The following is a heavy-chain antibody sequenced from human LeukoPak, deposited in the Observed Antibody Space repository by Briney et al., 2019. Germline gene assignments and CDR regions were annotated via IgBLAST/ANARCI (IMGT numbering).Heavy chain of an antibody. CDR3: ARDRPYCSGGSCYSRYWSGAFDI. Sequence: PSETLSLTCTVSGGSISSYYWSWIRQPAGKGLEWIGRIYTSGSTNYNPSLKSRVTMSVDTSKNQFSLKLSSVTAADTAVYYCARDRPYCSGGSCYSRYWSGAFDIWGQGTMVTVSS. CDR1: GGSISSYY. D-gene: IGHD2-15*01. J-gene: IGHJ3*02. CDR2: IYTSGST. V-gene: IGHV4-4*07.